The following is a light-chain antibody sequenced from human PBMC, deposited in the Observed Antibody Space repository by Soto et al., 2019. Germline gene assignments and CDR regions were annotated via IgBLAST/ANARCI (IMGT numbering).Light chain of an antibody. CDR1: SRDVGGYNY. CDR2: DVS. CDR3: SSYTSSSTPYL. V-gene: IGLV2-14*01. J-gene: IGLJ1*01. Sequence: QSALTQPASVSGSPGQSITISCTGTSRDVGGYNYVSWYQQHPGKAPKLMIYDVSNRPSGVSNRFSGSKSGNTASLTISGLQAEDEADYYCSSYTSSSTPYLFGTGTKLTVL.